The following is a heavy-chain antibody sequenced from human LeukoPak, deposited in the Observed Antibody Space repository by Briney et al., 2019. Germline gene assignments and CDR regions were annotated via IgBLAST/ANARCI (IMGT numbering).Heavy chain of an antibody. Sequence: PGGSLRLSCAASGVIFSDYYMTWIRQAPGKGLEWVSHISGSGSNIYYADSVKGRFTISRDNAKNSLYLQMNSLRAEDTAVYYCARCRYFYYYMDVWGKGTTVTVSS. V-gene: IGHV3-11*01. CDR3: ARCRYFYYYMDV. CDR1: GVIFSDYY. J-gene: IGHJ6*03. CDR2: ISGSGSNI.